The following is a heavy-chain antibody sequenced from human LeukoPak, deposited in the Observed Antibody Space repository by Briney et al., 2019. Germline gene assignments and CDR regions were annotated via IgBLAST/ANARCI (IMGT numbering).Heavy chain of an antibody. J-gene: IGHJ1*01. V-gene: IGHV3-11*01. CDR1: GFTFSDYY. CDR2: TSSSGSTI. D-gene: IGHD2-21*02. Sequence: GGSLRLSCAASGFTFSDYYMSWIRQAPGKGLEWVSYTSSSGSTIYYADSVKGRFTISRDNAKNSLYLQMNSLRAEDTAVYYCARDLLCGGDCYSAEYFQHWGQGTLVTVSS. CDR3: ARDLLCGGDCYSAEYFQH.